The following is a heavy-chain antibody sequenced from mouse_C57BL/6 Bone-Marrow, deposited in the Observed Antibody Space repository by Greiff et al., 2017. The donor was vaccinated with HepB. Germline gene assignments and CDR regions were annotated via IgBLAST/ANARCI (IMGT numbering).Heavy chain of an antibody. CDR2: IDPETGGT. CDR1: GYTFTDYE. D-gene: IGHD1-1*01. V-gene: IGHV1-15*01. J-gene: IGHJ3*01. CDR3: TTMYYYGRGFAD. Sequence: VQLQQSGAELVRPGASVTLSCKASGYTFTDYEMHWVKQTPVHGLEWIGAIDPETGGTAYNQKFKGKAILTADKSSSTAYMELRSLTSEDSAVYYCTTMYYYGRGFADWGQGTLVTVSA.